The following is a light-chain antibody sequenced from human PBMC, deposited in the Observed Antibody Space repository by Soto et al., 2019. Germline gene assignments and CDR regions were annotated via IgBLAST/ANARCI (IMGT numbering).Light chain of an antibody. J-gene: IGKJ5*01. CDR1: QSVSST. CDR2: GAS. V-gene: IGKV3-15*01. CDR3: QQRSNWPPIT. Sequence: EIVMTQSPSALSVSPGERATLSCRASQSVSSTLAWYQQKPGQAPRLLIYGASTRATGIPARFSGSGSGTEFTLTISILQSEDFAVYYCQQRSNWPPITFGQGTRLETK.